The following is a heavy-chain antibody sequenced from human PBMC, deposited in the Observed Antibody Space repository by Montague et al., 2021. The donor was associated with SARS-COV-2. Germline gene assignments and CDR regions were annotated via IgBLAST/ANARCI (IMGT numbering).Heavy chain of an antibody. J-gene: IGHJ3*02. V-gene: IGHV4-59*01. CDR2: IYYGGAV. Sequence: SETLSLTCTVSGGSITGYYWSWLRRSPGKGLEWIAYIYYGGAVNXNPSLGSRVTISTDTSKNQLSLKVNSVAAADTAVYYCVRDHPYGGPRGAYDIWGQGTVVTVSS. CDR3: VRDHPYGGPRGAYDI. CDR1: GGSITGYY. D-gene: IGHD4-23*01.